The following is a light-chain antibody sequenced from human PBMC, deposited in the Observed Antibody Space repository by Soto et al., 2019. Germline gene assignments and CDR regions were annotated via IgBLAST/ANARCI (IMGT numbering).Light chain of an antibody. Sequence: EVVLTQSPASRSLSPVERATLSLMASQSVSRYLAWYQQKPGQAPSLLIYGASRRATGIPDRFSGSGSGTDFTLTISRLEPEDFAVYYCQQYGSSLITFGQGTRLEIK. V-gene: IGKV3-20*01. CDR3: QQYGSSLIT. CDR2: GAS. J-gene: IGKJ5*01. CDR1: QSVSRY.